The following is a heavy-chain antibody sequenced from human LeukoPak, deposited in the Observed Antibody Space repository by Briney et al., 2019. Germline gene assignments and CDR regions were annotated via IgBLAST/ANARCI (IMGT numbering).Heavy chain of an antibody. CDR1: GGSFSGYY. V-gene: IGHV4-34*01. J-gene: IGHJ4*02. D-gene: IGHD6-6*01. CDR2: INHSGST. Sequence: SETLSLTCAVYGGSFSGYYWSWIRQPPGKGLEWIGEINHSGSTNYNPSLKSRVTISVDTSKNQFSLKLSSVTAADTAVYYCASQASPIAAWGQGTLVTVSS. CDR3: ASQASPIAA.